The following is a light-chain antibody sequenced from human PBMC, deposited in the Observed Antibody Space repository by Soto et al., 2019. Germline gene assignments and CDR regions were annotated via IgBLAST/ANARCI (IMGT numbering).Light chain of an antibody. J-gene: IGLJ1*01. CDR3: AAWDDSLNGYV. CDR2: SNN. CDR1: SSNIGINT. Sequence: QSVLTQPPSASGTPGQRVTISCSGSSSNIGINTVNWYQQLPGTAPKLLIYSNNQRPSGVPDRFSGSKSGTSASLAVSGLQSEDEADYYCAAWDDSLNGYVFGTGTTGTVL. V-gene: IGLV1-44*01.